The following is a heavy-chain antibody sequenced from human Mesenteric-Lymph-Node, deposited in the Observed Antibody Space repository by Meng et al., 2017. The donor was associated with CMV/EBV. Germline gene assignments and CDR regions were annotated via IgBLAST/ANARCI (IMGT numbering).Heavy chain of an antibody. CDR3: ARDRASYFDY. J-gene: IGHJ4*02. V-gene: IGHV3-48*03. Sequence: GGSLRLSCAASGFIFSSYEMNWVRQAPGQGLEWVAFISRSGSPIYYADSVKGRFTISRDNSKNTLYLQMNSLRAEDTAVYYCARDRASYFDYWGQGTLVTVSS. CDR1: GFIFSSYE. CDR2: ISRSGSPI.